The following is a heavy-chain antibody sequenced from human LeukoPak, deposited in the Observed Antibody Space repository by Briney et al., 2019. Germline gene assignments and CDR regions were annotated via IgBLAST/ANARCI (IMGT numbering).Heavy chain of an antibody. Sequence: GASVKVSCKASGYTFTSYDINWVRQATGQGLEWMGWMNPNNRNTGYAQKYQGRVTMTRNTSISTAYMELNSLRSEDTAVYYCARGDYGSETSTTKSGDYWGQGTLVTVSS. D-gene: IGHD3-10*01. CDR1: GYTFTSYD. J-gene: IGHJ4*02. V-gene: IGHV1-8*02. CDR2: MNPNNRNT. CDR3: ARGDYGSETSTTKSGDY.